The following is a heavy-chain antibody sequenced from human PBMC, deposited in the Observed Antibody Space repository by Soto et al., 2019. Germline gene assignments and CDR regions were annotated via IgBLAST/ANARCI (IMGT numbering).Heavy chain of an antibody. CDR1: VVSVSGASYY. CDR2: INHSGAT. Sequence: SETLSLTCTVSVVSVSGASYYCSWIRQPPWKGLEWIGNINHSGATNYNPSLKTRATISVDTSKRHFSLKLSSVTSADTAVYYCARGLDFYGPGSHDLNGYWGQATLVTVSS. D-gene: IGHD3-10*01. V-gene: IGHV4-61*03. J-gene: IGHJ4*02. CDR3: ARGLDFYGPGSHDLNGY.